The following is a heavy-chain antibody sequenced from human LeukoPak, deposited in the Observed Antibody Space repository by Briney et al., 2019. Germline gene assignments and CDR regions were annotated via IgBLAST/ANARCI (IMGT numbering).Heavy chain of an antibody. D-gene: IGHD2-2*02. V-gene: IGHV4-59*01. CDR2: IYYSGST. CDR1: GGSISSYY. J-gene: IGHJ5*02. Sequence: PSETLSLTCTVSGGSISSYYWSWIRQPPGKGLEWIGYIYYSGSTNYNPSLKSRVTISVDTSKNQFSLKLSSVTAADTAVYYCARAGLVVPAAIHPWGQGTLVTVSS. CDR3: ARAGLVVPAAIHP.